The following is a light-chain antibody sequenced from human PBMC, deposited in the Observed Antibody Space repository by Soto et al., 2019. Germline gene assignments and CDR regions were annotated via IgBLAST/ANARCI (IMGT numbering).Light chain of an antibody. CDR1: QSVSSSY. J-gene: IGKJ5*01. CDR2: GSS. CDR3: QQHGSSPIT. V-gene: IGKV3-20*01. Sequence: IVLTQSPGTLSLSPGERATLSCRASQSVSSSYLAWYQQKPGQAPRLLIYGSSYRATGIPDRFSGSGSGTDFTLTTSRLEPEDFAVYYCQQHGSSPITFGQGTRLEIK.